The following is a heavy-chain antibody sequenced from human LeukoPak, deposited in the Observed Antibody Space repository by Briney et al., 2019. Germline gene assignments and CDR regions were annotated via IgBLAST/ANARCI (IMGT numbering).Heavy chain of an antibody. CDR1: GFTFSSYA. Sequence: GGSLRLSCAASGFTFSSYAMSWVRQAPGKGLEWVSGISGSGASTYYADSVKGRFTISRDNSKNTLYLQMNSLRAEGTAVYYCARYSSSWTYFDYWGQGTLVTVSS. J-gene: IGHJ4*02. CDR3: ARYSSSWTYFDY. CDR2: ISGSGAST. V-gene: IGHV3-23*01. D-gene: IGHD6-13*01.